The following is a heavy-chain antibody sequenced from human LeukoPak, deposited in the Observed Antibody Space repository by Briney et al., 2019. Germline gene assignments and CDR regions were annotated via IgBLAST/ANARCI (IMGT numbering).Heavy chain of an antibody. D-gene: IGHD3-10*01. CDR1: GFIFSSYG. Sequence: GGSLRLSCAASGFIFSSYGMNWVRQAPGKGLEWVASIDTTSYTYHADSVKGRFTISRDNAKMSLFLQMNSLRPEDTAVYFCATEGRGVHFDSWGQGTLVTASS. CDR2: IDTTSYT. V-gene: IGHV3-21*01. CDR3: ATEGRGVHFDS. J-gene: IGHJ4*02.